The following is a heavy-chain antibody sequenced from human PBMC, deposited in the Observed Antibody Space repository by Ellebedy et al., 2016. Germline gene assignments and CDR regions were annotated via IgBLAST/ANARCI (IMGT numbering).Heavy chain of an antibody. Sequence: GESLKISCAASGFTFSSYAMHWVRQGPGKGLEWVALIAHDGTRNYYADSVKGRFTISRDSSKNTLFLQMNSLTVEDTAMYYCAREETGYFVGYWGQGTLVSVSS. D-gene: IGHD1-1*01. CDR3: AREETGYFVGY. J-gene: IGHJ4*02. V-gene: IGHV3-30*04. CDR2: IAHDGTRN. CDR1: GFTFSSYA.